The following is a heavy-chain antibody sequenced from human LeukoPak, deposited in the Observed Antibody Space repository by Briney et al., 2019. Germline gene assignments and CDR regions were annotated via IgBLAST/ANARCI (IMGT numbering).Heavy chain of an antibody. V-gene: IGHV3-48*01. CDR3: ARVPHIVVVTAIPDAFDI. CDR2: ISSSSSTI. J-gene: IGHJ3*02. Sequence: GGSLRLSCAASGFTFSSYSMNWVRQAPGEGLEWVSYISSSSSTIYYADSVKGRFTISRDNAKNSLYLQMNSLRAEDTAVYYCARVPHIVVVTAIPDAFDIWGQGTMVTVSS. D-gene: IGHD2-21*02. CDR1: GFTFSSYS.